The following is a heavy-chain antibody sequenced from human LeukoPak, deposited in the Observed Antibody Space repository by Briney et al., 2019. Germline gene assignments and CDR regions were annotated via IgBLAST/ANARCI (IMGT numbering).Heavy chain of an antibody. D-gene: IGHD3-22*01. CDR3: TRESRLFYYDSSGYSQEFDY. CDR1: GFTFGDYA. J-gene: IGHJ4*02. Sequence: GGSLRLFCTASGFTFGDYAMSWVRQAPGKGLEWVGFIRSKAYGGATEYAASVKGRFTISRDDSKSIAYLQMNSLKTEDTAVYYCTRESRLFYYDSSGYSQEFDYWGQGTLVTVSS. V-gene: IGHV3-49*04. CDR2: IRSKAYGGAT.